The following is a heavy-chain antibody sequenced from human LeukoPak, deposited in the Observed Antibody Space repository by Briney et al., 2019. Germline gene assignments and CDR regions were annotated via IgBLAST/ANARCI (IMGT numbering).Heavy chain of an antibody. D-gene: IGHD4-17*01. V-gene: IGHV4-4*07. CDR2: IYTSGST. J-gene: IGHJ4*02. CDR1: GGSISSYY. CDR3: AREAYDYAKIDY. Sequence: PSETLSLTCTFSGGSISSYYWSWIRQPAGKGLEWIGRIYTSGSTNYNPSIKSRVTMSVDTSNNQFSLKLSSVTAADTAVYYCAREAYDYAKIDYWGQGTLVTVSS.